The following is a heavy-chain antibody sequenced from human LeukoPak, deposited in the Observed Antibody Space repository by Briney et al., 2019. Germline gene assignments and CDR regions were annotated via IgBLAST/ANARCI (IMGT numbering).Heavy chain of an antibody. CDR2: IYSGGNA. Sequence: GGSLRLSCAASGFTVSSNYMSWVRQAPGKGLEWVSIIYSGGNAYYADSVKGRFTISRDNAKNSLYLQMNSLRAEDTAVYYCARDSSSWYWGQGTLVTVSS. CDR3: ARDSSSWY. J-gene: IGHJ4*02. CDR1: GFTVSSNY. V-gene: IGHV3-53*01. D-gene: IGHD6-13*01.